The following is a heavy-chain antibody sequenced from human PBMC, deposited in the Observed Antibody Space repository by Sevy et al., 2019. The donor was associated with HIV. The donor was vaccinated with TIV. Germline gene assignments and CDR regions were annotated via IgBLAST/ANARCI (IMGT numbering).Heavy chain of an antibody. CDR3: AKDRRRGDAFDI. CDR1: GFTFSSYA. V-gene: IGHV3-23*01. CDR2: ISGSGGST. Sequence: GGSLRLSCAASGFTFSSYAMSWVRQAPGKGLEWVSAISGSGGSTYYADSVKGRFTISRDNSKNTLYLQMNSLRVEDTAVYYCAKDRRRGDAFDIWGQGTMVTVSS. J-gene: IGHJ3*02.